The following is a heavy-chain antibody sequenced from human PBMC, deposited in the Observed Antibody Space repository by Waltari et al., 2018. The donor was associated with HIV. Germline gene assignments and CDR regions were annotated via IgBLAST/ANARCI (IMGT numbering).Heavy chain of an antibody. Sequence: QVQLVQSGSELQKPGASLKVSCKASGYTFTNYAINWVRQAPGQGLEWMRWINPNTGNPTYAQGFTGLFVFSLDTSVSTAYLQISSLKAEDTAVYYCAREGDSSGYYFPYYFDYWGQGTLVTVSS. D-gene: IGHD3-22*01. J-gene: IGHJ4*02. CDR3: AREGDSSGYYFPYYFDY. CDR2: INPNTGNP. V-gene: IGHV7-4-1*02. CDR1: GYTFTNYA.